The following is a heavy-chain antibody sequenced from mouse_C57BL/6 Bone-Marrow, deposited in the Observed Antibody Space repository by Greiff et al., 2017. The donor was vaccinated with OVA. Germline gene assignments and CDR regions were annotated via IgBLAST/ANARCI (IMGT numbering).Heavy chain of an antibody. CDR3: VYYYGSSYFDY. D-gene: IGHD1-1*01. V-gene: IGHV1-7*01. CDR1: GYTFTSYW. Sequence: QVHVKQSGAELAKPGASVKLSCKASGYTFTSYWMHWVKQRPGQGLEWIGYINPSSGYTKYNQKFKDKATLTADKSSSTAYMQLSSLTYEDSAVYYCVYYYGSSYFDYWGQGTTLTVSS. J-gene: IGHJ2*01. CDR2: INPSSGYT.